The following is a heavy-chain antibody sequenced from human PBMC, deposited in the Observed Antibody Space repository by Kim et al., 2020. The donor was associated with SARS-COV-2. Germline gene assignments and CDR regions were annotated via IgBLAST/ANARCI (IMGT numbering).Heavy chain of an antibody. J-gene: IGHJ4*02. CDR3: VRSKGGVVGYVDY. D-gene: IGHD3-16*02. CDR2: ISDRSGTT. CDR1: GFTFSNYA. Sequence: GGSLRLSCAASGFTFSNYAMNWVRQAPGKGLEWVSVISDRSGTTYYTDSVKGRFTISRDNSKNTLYLQMNSLRGEDTAVYYCVRSKGGVVGYVDYWGRGAMVTVSS. V-gene: IGHV3-23*01.